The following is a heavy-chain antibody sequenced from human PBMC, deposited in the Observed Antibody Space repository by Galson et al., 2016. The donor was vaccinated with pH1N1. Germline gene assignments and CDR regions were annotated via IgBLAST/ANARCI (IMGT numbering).Heavy chain of an antibody. J-gene: IGHJ4*02. CDR1: DNSFSTSW. V-gene: IGHV5-51*01. CDR2: IYVGDSDT. CDR3: ARQEFSDY. Sequence: QSGAEVTQPGESLKISCTGSDNSFSTSWIGWVRQLPGKGLEWMGIIYVGDSDTRYTPSFQSRVTISADKSISTAYLQWSSLKASDTAMYYWARQEFSDYWGQGTLVIVSS. D-gene: IGHD2/OR15-2a*01.